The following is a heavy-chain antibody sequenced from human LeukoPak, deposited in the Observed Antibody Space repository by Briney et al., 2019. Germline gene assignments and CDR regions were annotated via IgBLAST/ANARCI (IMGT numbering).Heavy chain of an antibody. CDR2: IDRSGVT. CDR3: AKDYRAHPLRPNWLDP. D-gene: IGHD1-26*01. V-gene: IGHV3-53*01. J-gene: IGHJ5*02. CDR1: GFTVHSNY. Sequence: GGSLRLSCAASGFTVHSNYMSWVRQAPGKGLEWVSVIDRSGVTHYADSVKGRFTISRDNSKNTLYPQMNSLRAEDTGVYYCAKDYRAHPLRPNWLDPWGQGTLVTVSS.